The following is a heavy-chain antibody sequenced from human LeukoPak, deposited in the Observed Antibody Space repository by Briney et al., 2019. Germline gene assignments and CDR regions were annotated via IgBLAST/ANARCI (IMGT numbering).Heavy chain of an antibody. D-gene: IGHD3-22*01. V-gene: IGHV4-59*01. Sequence: PSETLSLTCTVSGGSISSYYLSWIRQPPGKGLEWIGYIYYSGSTNYNPSLKSRVTISVDTSKNQFSPKLSSVTAADTAVYYCARDSDSSGLDFDYWGQGTLVTVSS. CDR2: IYYSGST. CDR1: GGSISSYY. CDR3: ARDSDSSGLDFDY. J-gene: IGHJ4*02.